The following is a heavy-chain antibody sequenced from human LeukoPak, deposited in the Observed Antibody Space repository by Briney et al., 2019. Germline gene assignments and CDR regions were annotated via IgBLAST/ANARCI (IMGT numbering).Heavy chain of an antibody. CDR1: GVSISSSSDW. J-gene: IGHJ4*02. V-gene: IGHV4-39*01. CDR2: IYPTGQT. D-gene: IGHD2-21*01. CDR3: ARQIAYGKWYFDY. Sequence: AETQSLTCTVSGVSISSSSDWWGWIRQPPGQGLEWIGSIYPTGQTYYSASLKSRVTTSVDTSKSQFSLKLSSVTAADTAVYYCARQIAYGKWYFDYWGQGTLFAGSS.